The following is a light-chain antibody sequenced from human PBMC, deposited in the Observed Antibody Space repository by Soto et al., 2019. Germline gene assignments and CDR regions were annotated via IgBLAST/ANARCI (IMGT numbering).Light chain of an antibody. J-gene: IGLJ3*02. CDR2: GNS. CDR3: QSYDSSLSHWL. CDR1: SSNIGAGYD. Sequence: QSVLTQPPSVSGAPGQRVTISCSGPSSNIGAGYDVHWYQQLPGTAPKLLIYGNSNRLSGVPDRFSGSKSGTSASLAITGLQAEDEADYYCQSYDSSLSHWLFGGGTKVTVL. V-gene: IGLV1-40*01.